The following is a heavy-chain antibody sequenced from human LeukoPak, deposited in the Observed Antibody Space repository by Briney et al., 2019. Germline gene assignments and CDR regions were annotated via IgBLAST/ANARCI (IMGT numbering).Heavy chain of an antibody. CDR2: VNYIGRS. CDR3: AIRLTTSRLATATTWFDP. J-gene: IGHJ5*02. Sequence: SETLSLTCAVYGESFDGFYWNWIRQSPGKGLEWLGEVNYIGRSNYNPALESRIAISADASKRQFSLKLTSVTAADTAVYYCAIRLTTSRLATATTWFDPWGQGTLVTVYS. D-gene: IGHD1-1*01. CDR1: GESFDGFY. V-gene: IGHV4-34*01.